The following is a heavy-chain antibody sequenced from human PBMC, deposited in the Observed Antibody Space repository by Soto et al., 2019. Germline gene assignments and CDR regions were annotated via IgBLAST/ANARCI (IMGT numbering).Heavy chain of an antibody. D-gene: IGHD3-22*01. V-gene: IGHV1-69*01. CDR2: ILPLFGTA. CDR3: ARTYYQDSSVYYRDNYYGMDV. J-gene: IGHJ6*01. Sequence: QALLVQSGTEVKKPGSSVKVSCKVSGGPLSRFAISWVRQAPGQGLEWMGGILPLFGTANYAQKFQGRVTIIADESTGTVYMEVISLRSEDTAVYYCARTYYQDSSVYYRDNYYGMDVWARGTTVTVPS. CDR1: GGPLSRFA.